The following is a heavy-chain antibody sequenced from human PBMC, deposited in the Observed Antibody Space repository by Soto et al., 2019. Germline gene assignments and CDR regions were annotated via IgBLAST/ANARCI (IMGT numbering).Heavy chain of an antibody. Sequence: EVQLLESGGGLVQPGGSLRLSCAASGFTFSSYAFSWVRQAPGKGLEWVSVISGSGGSTYYADSVKGRFTISRDNSKNTLYLQMNSLRADDTAVYYCAKSSGWFHPFDYWGQGTLVTVSS. V-gene: IGHV3-23*01. CDR3: AKSSGWFHPFDY. CDR1: GFTFSSYA. J-gene: IGHJ4*02. CDR2: ISGSGGST. D-gene: IGHD6-19*01.